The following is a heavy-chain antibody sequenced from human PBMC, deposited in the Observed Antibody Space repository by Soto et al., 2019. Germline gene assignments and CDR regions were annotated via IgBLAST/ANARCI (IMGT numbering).Heavy chain of an antibody. CDR3: AGRYPRSPGAFDY. CDR1: GGTFSSYA. Sequence: QVQLVQSGAEVQKPGSSVKVSCKASGGTFSSYAISWVRQAPGQGLEWMGGIIPIFGTANYAQKFQGRVTITADESTSTASMELSSLRSEYTAVYYCAGRYPRSPGAFDYWGPGNLVTVSS. D-gene: IGHD3-9*01. J-gene: IGHJ4*02. V-gene: IGHV1-69*01. CDR2: IIPIFGTA.